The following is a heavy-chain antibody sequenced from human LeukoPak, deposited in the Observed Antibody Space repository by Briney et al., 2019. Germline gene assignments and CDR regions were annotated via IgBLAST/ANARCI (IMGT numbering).Heavy chain of an antibody. CDR3: ARGPRSSDWYSVDY. CDR2: IYSSGNT. J-gene: IGHJ4*02. V-gene: IGHV4-4*07. D-gene: IGHD6-19*01. Sequence: SETLSLTCIVSGGSITSYYWSWIRQPAGKGLEWIGRIYSSGNTNYNPSLKSRVTMSVDTSKNQFSLNPSSVTAADTAVYYCARGPRSSDWYSVDYWGQGTLVTVSS. CDR1: GGSITSYY.